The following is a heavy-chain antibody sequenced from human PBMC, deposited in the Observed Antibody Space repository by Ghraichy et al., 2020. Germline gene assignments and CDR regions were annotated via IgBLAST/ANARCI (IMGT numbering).Heavy chain of an antibody. V-gene: IGHV4-59*01. D-gene: IGHD5-18*01. CDR2: IYYSGST. CDR1: GGSISRYY. J-gene: IGHJ4*02. CDR3: ARGGGARGYSYGSFDY. Sequence: SETLSLTCTVSGGSISRYYWSWIRQPPGKGLEWIGYIYYSGSTNYNPSLKSRVTISVDTSKNQFSLKLSSVTAADTAVYYCARGGGARGYSYGSFDYWGQGTLVTVSS.